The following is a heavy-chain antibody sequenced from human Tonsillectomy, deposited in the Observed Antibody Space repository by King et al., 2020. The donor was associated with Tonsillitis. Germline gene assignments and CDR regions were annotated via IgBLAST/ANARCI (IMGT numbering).Heavy chain of an antibody. CDR3: AKGGYSYGDY. CDR2: ISYDGSNK. CDR1: GFTFSSYG. D-gene: IGHD5-18*01. V-gene: IGHV3-30*18. J-gene: IGHJ4*02. Sequence: VQLVESGGGVVQPGRSLRLSCAASGFTFSSYGMHWVRQAPGKGLEWVAVISYDGSNKYYADSVKGRFTISRDNSKNTLYLQMNSLRAEDTAVYYCAKGGYSYGDYWGQGTLVTVSS.